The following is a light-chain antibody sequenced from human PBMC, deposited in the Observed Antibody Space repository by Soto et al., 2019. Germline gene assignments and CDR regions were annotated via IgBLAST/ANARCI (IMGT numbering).Light chain of an antibody. J-gene: IGKJ4*01. CDR1: QSLLSSANNKNY. V-gene: IGKV4-1*01. CDR2: GAS. Sequence: DIVMTQSPDSLAVSLGERATINCKSSQSLLSSANNKNYLAWYKQKSGQPPKLLIYGASTRQSGVPDRISGSGPRTDFTLTISGLQAVYVAMYPCQQYYSGPIIVGGGTKVEIK. CDR3: QQYYSGPII.